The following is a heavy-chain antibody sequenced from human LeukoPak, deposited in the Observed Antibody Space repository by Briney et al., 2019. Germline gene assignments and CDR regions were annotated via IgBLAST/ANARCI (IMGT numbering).Heavy chain of an antibody. Sequence: SETLSLTCAVSGGSISGSSYYWGWIRQPPGKGLEGIGSIYYSGNTYYSPFLKSRVTISVDTSKNQFSLKLSSVTAADTAVYYCARLKEGIDYWGQGTLVTVSS. CDR2: IYYSGNT. CDR3: ARLKEGIDY. V-gene: IGHV4-39*01. J-gene: IGHJ4*02. CDR1: GGSISGSSYY. D-gene: IGHD3-10*01.